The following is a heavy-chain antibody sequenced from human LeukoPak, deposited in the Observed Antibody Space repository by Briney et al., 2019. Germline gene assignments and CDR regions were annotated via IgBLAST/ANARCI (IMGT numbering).Heavy chain of an antibody. D-gene: IGHD6-13*01. CDR2: ISGSGGNA. Sequence: PGGSLRLSCAASGFIFGNCAMTWVRQAPGKGLEWVSIISGSGGNAHYADSVKGRFTISRDNSKNTVFLQMNSLRADDTAVYYCAKARSSTWDYYFDYWGQGTLVTVSS. CDR1: GFIFGNCA. V-gene: IGHV3-23*01. J-gene: IGHJ4*02. CDR3: AKARSSTWDYYFDY.